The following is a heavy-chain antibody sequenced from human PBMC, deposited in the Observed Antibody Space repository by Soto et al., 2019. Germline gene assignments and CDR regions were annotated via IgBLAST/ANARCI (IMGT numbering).Heavy chain of an antibody. D-gene: IGHD3-3*01. CDR2: IYGPGTT. CDR3: AGFSSGTYLFDL. J-gene: IGHJ5*02. V-gene: IGHV4-59*01. Sequence: QVRLQESDPGLVKPSETLSLTCTVSGGSINSYYWCWIRQPPGKGLERIGYIYGPGTTNYSHYLKSRVAMSVDTSKNQFSLKLDSVTVADTAVYFCAGFSSGTYLFDLWGQGTLVTVSS. CDR1: GGSINSYY.